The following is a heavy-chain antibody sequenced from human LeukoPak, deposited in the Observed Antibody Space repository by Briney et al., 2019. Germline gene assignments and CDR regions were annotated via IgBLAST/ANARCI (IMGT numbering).Heavy chain of an antibody. CDR1: GFTFNTYS. CDR3: ARDPFGSGSYYDY. D-gene: IGHD1-26*01. J-gene: IGHJ4*02. V-gene: IGHV3-21*01. CDR2: FTSRSGSI. Sequence: GGSLRLSCAASGFTFNTYSMAWVRQVPGKGLEWVSSFTSRSGSIYYADSVKGRFTISRDNAKKSLYLQMNSLRAEDTAIYYCARDPFGSGSYYDYWGQGTLVTVSS.